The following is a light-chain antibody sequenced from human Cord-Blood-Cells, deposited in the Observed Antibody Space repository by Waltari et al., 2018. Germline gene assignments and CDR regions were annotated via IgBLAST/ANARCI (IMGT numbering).Light chain of an antibody. CDR1: QSVSSY. J-gene: IGKJ4*01. V-gene: IGKV3-11*01. Sequence: IVLHQSPAPLSLSSVERATLSCTASQSVSSYLAWYQQKPGQAPKLLIYEASNRATGIPARFSGSGSGTDFTLTISSLEPEDFAVYYCQQRSNWPPLTFGGGIKVEIK. CDR3: QQRSNWPPLT. CDR2: EAS.